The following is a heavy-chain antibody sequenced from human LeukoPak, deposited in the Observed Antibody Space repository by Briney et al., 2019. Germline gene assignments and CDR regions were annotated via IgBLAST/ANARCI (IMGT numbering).Heavy chain of an antibody. Sequence: ASVKVSCKASGYTFTAYYMHWVRQAPGQGLEWMGWINSNSGDTNYAQKFHGRVTMTRDTSISTAYMELTRLTSDDTAVYYCARAIGDDNGYSSDAFDIWGQGTMVTVSS. CDR2: INSNSGDT. CDR1: GYTFTAYY. J-gene: IGHJ3*02. D-gene: IGHD3-22*01. V-gene: IGHV1-2*02. CDR3: ARAIGDDNGYSSDAFDI.